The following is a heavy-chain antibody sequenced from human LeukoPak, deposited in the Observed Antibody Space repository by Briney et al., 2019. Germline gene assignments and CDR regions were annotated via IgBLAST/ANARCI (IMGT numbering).Heavy chain of an antibody. CDR2: ISSDGRNT. D-gene: IGHD3-16*01. V-gene: IGHV3-74*01. CDR1: GFTFSSSW. CDR3: ARDWGGSGPTSHDL. J-gene: IGHJ5*02. Sequence: TGGSLRLSCAASGFTFSSSWMHWVRQVPGRRLVWVSRISSDGRNTIYADSVKGRFTVSRDNAKNTLYLQMNSLRAEDTAVYYCARDWGGSGPTSHDLWGQGTLVTVSS.